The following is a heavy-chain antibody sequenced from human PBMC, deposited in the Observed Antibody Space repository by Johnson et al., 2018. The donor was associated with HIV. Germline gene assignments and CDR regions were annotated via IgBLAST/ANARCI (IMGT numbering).Heavy chain of an antibody. Sequence: VQLVESGGGLVQPGGSLRLSCAASGFTFSTYVMSWVRQAPGKGLEWVSGINSDGSSTSYAASVKGRFTISRDNAKNTLYLQMNSLRAEDTAVYYCARHSGWSTGNDAFDIWGQGTMVTVSS. CDR3: ARHSGWSTGNDAFDI. D-gene: IGHD6-19*01. V-gene: IGHV3-74*02. CDR1: GFTFSTYV. J-gene: IGHJ3*02. CDR2: INSDGSST.